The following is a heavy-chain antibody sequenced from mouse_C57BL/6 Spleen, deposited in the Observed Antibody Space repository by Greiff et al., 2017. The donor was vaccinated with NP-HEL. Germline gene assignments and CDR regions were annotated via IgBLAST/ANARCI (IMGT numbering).Heavy chain of an antibody. CDR2: IDPSDSYT. J-gene: IGHJ4*01. Sequence: QVQLQQPGAELVMPGASVKLSCKASGYTFTSYWMHWVKQRPGQGLEWIGEIDPSDSYTNYNQKFKGKSTLTVDNSSSTAYMQLSSLTSEDSAVYYCALYDGYAMDYWGQGTSVTVSS. V-gene: IGHV1-69*01. CDR1: GYTFTSYW. D-gene: IGHD2-3*01. CDR3: ALYDGYAMDY.